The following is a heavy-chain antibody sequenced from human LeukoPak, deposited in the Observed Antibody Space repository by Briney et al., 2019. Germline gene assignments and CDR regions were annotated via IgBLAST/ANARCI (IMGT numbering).Heavy chain of an antibody. J-gene: IGHJ4*02. CDR2: ISSCSSYI. Sequence: PGGSLRLSCAASGFTFSSYSMNWVRRAPGKGLEWVSSISSCSSYIYYADSVKGRFTISRDNAKNSLYLQMNSLRAEDTAVYYCARFSKSWGQGTLVTVSS. V-gene: IGHV3-21*01. CDR1: GFTFSSYS. CDR3: ARFSKS.